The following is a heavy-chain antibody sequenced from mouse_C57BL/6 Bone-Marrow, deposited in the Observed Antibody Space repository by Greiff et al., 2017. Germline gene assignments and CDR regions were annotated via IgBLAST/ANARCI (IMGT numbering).Heavy chain of an antibody. CDR3: ARRGIYDYYYAMDY. Sequence: QVQLKESGPGLVQPSQSLSITCTVSGFSLTSYGVHWVRQSPGKGLEWLGVIWSGGSTDYNAAFISRLSISKDNSKGQVFFKMNSLQADDTAIYYCARRGIYDYYYAMDYWGQGTSVTVSS. CDR2: IWSGGST. J-gene: IGHJ4*01. D-gene: IGHD2-4*01. CDR1: GFSLTSYG. V-gene: IGHV2-2*01.